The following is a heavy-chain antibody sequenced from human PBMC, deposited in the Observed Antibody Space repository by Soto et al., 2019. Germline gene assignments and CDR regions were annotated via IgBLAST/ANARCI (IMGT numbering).Heavy chain of an antibody. CDR1: GFTLRNYW. V-gene: IGHV3-74*01. CDR3: TRDQHGAGGSVDD. CDR2: ITNDGSTT. D-gene: IGHD3-16*02. J-gene: IGHJ4*02. Sequence: EVQLVESGGGLVQPGGSLRLSCVASGFTLRNYWRHWFCQAPGKGLVWVSRITNDGSTTYYADSMKGRFTISRANAKNTLPQQVNSLRVESMAVYYCTRDQHGAGGSVDDGGQGTLVTV.